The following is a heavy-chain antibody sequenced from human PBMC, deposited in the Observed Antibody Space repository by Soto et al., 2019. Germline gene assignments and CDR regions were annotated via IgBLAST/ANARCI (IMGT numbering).Heavy chain of an antibody. CDR1: GFSISSYA. CDR3: AKRPDAFDV. D-gene: IGHD6-6*01. CDR2: ILGSAGST. V-gene: IGHV3-23*01. Sequence: EVQLLESGGGLVQPGGSLRLSCAASGFSISSYAMTWVRQAPGKGLEWVSMILGSAGSTYYADSVKGRFTISRDNSRNTLYLQMNRLRVEDTAVYYCAKRPDAFDVWGQGTMVTVSS. J-gene: IGHJ3*01.